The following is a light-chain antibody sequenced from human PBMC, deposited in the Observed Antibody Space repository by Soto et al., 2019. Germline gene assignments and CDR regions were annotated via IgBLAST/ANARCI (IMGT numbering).Light chain of an antibody. CDR2: YAS. CDR1: QSVRNN. V-gene: IGKV3-15*01. Sequence: EILMTQSPATLSVSPGERATLSCRASQSVRNNLAWYQQKPGQAPRLLIYYASTRATGIPARFSGRGSGTESTLPISSLQSEDFALYYCQQYNNWPPITFGQGTRLEIK. J-gene: IGKJ5*01. CDR3: QQYNNWPPIT.